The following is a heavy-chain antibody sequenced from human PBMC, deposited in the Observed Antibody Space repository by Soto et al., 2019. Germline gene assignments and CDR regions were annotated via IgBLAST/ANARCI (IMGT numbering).Heavy chain of an antibody. V-gene: IGHV4-34*01. CDR1: GGSFSGYY. J-gene: IGHJ5*01. CDR3: ARGISMMVAIPGDAPDKYYFDS. Sequence: SETLSLTCAVYGGSFSGYYWSWIRQPPGKGLEWIGEINHSGNTNENPSLKSRVTISVDTSKNQFSLKLKSVTAADAAVYFCARGISMMVAIPGDAPDKYYFDSWGQGGLVTVSS. CDR2: INHSGNT. D-gene: IGHD3-22*01.